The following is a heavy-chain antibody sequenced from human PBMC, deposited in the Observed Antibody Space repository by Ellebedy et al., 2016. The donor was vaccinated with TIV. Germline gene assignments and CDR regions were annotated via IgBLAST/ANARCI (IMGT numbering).Heavy chain of an antibody. CDR1: GFTFSNYW. D-gene: IGHD5-24*01. J-gene: IGHJ4*02. CDR3: ARDRRNGHNDRSPFDR. CDR2: IQPDGSAQ. V-gene: IGHV3-7*01. Sequence: GESLKISCAASGFTFSNYWMSWVRQAPGKGLEWVGNIQPDGSAQYYVDSVKGRFTMSRDNAKNSLYLQMDSLRAEDKAVYYCARDRRNGHNDRSPFDRWGQGSLVTVSS.